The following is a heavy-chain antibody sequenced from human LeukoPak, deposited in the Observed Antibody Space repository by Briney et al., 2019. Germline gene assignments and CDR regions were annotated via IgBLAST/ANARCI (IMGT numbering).Heavy chain of an antibody. Sequence: QTGGSLRLSCAASGFTFSSYSMNWVRQAPGKGLEWVANIKQDGSEKYYADSVKGRFTISRDNAKNSLYLQMNSLRAEDTAVYYCAREGVAAFDYWGQGTLVTVSS. J-gene: IGHJ4*02. V-gene: IGHV3-7*01. CDR2: IKQDGSEK. D-gene: IGHD2-15*01. CDR3: AREGVAAFDY. CDR1: GFTFSSYS.